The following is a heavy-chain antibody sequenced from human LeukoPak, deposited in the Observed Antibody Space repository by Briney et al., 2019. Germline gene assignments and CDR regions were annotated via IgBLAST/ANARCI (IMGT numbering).Heavy chain of an antibody. Sequence: GGSLRLSCAASGFTFSSYGMHWVRQAPGKGLEWVAVIWYDGSNKYYADSVKGRFTISRDNSKNTLYLQMNSLRAEDTAVYYCAKDILGFGSSGCYSRPGGYWGQGTLVAVSS. V-gene: IGHV3-33*06. CDR3: AKDILGFGSSGCYSRPGGY. D-gene: IGHD3-22*01. CDR2: IWYDGSNK. J-gene: IGHJ4*02. CDR1: GFTFSSYG.